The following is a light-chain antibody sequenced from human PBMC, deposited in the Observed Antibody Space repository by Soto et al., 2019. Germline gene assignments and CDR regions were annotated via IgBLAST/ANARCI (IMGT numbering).Light chain of an antibody. CDR1: QSVSSSY. CDR3: QQYGSSPYT. J-gene: IGKJ2*01. Sequence: EIVLTQSPGTLSLSPGERATLSCRASQSVSSSYLAWYQKKAGQAPRLLIYAASSRATGIPDRFSGSGSGTDFTLTISRLEPEDFAVYYCQQYGSSPYTFGQGTKLEIK. CDR2: AAS. V-gene: IGKV3-20*01.